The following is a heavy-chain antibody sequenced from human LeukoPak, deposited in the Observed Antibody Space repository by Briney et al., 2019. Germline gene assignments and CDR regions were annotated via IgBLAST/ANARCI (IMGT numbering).Heavy chain of an antibody. V-gene: IGHV3-30-3*01. D-gene: IGHD2-2*02. CDR1: GFIFSSYA. CDR2: ISYDGTNK. CDR3: ARDPLYTNSPPSYFDY. J-gene: IGHJ4*02. Sequence: GGSLRLSCAASGFIFSSYAMNWVRQAPGKGLEWVAIISYDGTNKDYADSVKGRFTISRDNSRNTLYLQMNSLRAEDTAVYYSARDPLYTNSPPSYFDYWGQGTLVTVSS.